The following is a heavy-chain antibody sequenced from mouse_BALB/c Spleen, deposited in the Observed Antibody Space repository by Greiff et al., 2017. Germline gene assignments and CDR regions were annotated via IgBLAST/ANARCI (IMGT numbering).Heavy chain of an antibody. J-gene: IGHJ3*01. Sequence: EVKLMESGGDLVKPGGSLKLSCAASGFTFSSYGMSWVRQTPDKRLEWVATISSGGSYTYYPDSVKGRFTISRDNAKNTLYLQMSSLKSEDTAMYYCARQGGDGYPWFAYWGQGTLVTVSA. CDR2: ISSGGSYT. D-gene: IGHD2-3*01. CDR3: ARQGGDGYPWFAY. V-gene: IGHV5-6*01. CDR1: GFTFSSYG.